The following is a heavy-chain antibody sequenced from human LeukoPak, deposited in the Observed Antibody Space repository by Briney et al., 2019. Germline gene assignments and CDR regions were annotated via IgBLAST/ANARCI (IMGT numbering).Heavy chain of an antibody. D-gene: IGHD1-26*01. CDR3: ASLGLRELLSWFDP. J-gene: IGHJ5*02. Sequence: PSETLPLTCTVSGGSISSYYWSWIRQPPGKGLEWIGYIYYSGSTNYNPSLKSRVTISVDTSKNQFSLKLSSVTAADTAVYYCASLGLRELLSWFDPWGQGTLVTVSS. CDR1: GGSISSYY. CDR2: IYYSGST. V-gene: IGHV4-59*01.